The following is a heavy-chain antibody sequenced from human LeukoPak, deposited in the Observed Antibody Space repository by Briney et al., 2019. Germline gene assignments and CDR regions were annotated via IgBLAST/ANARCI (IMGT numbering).Heavy chain of an antibody. CDR2: IYYSGST. CDR3: ARGEVVYYYYGMDV. Sequence: SQTLSLTCTVSGGSISSGDYYWSWIRQPPGKGLEWIGYIYYSGSTYYNPSLKSRVTISVDTSKNQFSLKLSSVTAADTAVYYCARGEVVYYYYGMDVWGQGTTVTVSS. V-gene: IGHV4-30-4*01. J-gene: IGHJ6*02. CDR1: GGSISSGDYY.